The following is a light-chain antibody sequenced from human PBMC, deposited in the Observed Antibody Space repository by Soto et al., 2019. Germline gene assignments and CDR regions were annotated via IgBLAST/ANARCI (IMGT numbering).Light chain of an antibody. CDR1: SSNLGNNF. V-gene: IGLV1-51*02. CDR2: ENN. Sequence: QSVLTQPPSVSAAPGQKVTISCSGSSSNLGNNFVSWYQQLPGTAPKLLIYENNKRPSEIPDRFSGSKSGTSATLGITGLQTGDEADYYCGTWDSSLSAVVFGGGTQLTVL. J-gene: IGLJ3*02. CDR3: GTWDSSLSAVV.